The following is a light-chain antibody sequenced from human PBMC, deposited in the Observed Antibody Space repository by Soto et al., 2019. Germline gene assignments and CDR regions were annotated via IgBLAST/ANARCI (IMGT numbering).Light chain of an antibody. Sequence: DIQMTQSPSTLSASVGDRVTITCRAIQSISRWLAWYQQKPGKAPKLLIYDASSLESGVPSRFSGSGSGTEFTLSISSLQPDDCATYYCQQYKTYWTFGQGTKVDIK. CDR2: DAS. CDR1: QSISRW. V-gene: IGKV1-5*01. CDR3: QQYKTYWT. J-gene: IGKJ1*01.